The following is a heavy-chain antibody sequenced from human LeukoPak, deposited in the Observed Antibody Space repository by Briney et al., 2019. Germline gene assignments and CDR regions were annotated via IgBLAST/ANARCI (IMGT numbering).Heavy chain of an antibody. Sequence: SETLSLTCTVSGGSISSSSYYWGWIRQPPGKGLEWIGSIYYSGSTYYNPSLKSRVTISVDTSKNQFSLKLSSVTAADTAVYYCARLNYYDSMPLPNQNWGQGTMVTVSS. D-gene: IGHD3-22*01. J-gene: IGHJ3*01. CDR2: IYYSGST. CDR3: ARLNYYDSMPLPNQN. CDR1: GGSISSSSYY. V-gene: IGHV4-39*01.